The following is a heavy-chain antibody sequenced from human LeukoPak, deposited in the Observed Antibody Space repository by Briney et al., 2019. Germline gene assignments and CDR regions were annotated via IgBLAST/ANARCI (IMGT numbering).Heavy chain of an antibody. V-gene: IGHV3-23*01. CDR2: ISASGGDT. D-gene: IGHD2-15*01. Sequence: GGSLRLSCAASGFTFSTYALSWVRQAPGKGLEWVSGISASGGDTFYADSVKGRFTISRDNSKNTLYLQMSSLRAEDTAVYYCVKGSGGWGQGTLVTVSS. CDR1: GFTFSTYA. CDR3: VKGSGG. J-gene: IGHJ4*02.